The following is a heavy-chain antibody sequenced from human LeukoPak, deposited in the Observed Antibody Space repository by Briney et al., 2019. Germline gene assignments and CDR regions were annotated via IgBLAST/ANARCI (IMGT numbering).Heavy chain of an antibody. V-gene: IGHV1-18*01. CDR1: GYTFTSYG. CDR2: ISAYNGNT. J-gene: IGHJ5*02. D-gene: IGHD3-3*01. CDR3: ARITIFGVDVAWFDP. Sequence: ASVKVSCKASGYTFTSYGISWVRQAPGQGLDWMGWISAYNGNTNYAQKVQGRVTMSTDTSTSTAYMELRSLRSDDTAVYYCARITIFGVDVAWFDPWGQGTLVTVSS.